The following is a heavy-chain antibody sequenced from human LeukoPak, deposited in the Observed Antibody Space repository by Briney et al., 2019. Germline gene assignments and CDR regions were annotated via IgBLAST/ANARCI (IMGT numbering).Heavy chain of an antibody. CDR2: IYYSGST. D-gene: IGHD3-16*01. V-gene: IGHV4-59*01. CDR3: ARETSQKGAHYMDV. CDR1: GGSISSYY. Sequence: PSETLSLTCTVSGGSISSYYGSWIRSPPGKGLKGIGYIYYSGSTNYNPSLKSRVTISVDTSKNQFSLKLSSVTAADTAVYYCARETSQKGAHYMDVWGKGTTVTISS. J-gene: IGHJ6*03.